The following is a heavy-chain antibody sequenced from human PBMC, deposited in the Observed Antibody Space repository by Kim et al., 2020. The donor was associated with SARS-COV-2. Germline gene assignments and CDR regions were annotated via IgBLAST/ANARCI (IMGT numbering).Heavy chain of an antibody. D-gene: IGHD3-10*01. Sequence: HTPSLKSRVTIPVCTIKNQFSLKLSSVTAADTAVYYCASMVRGATPFDYWGQGTLVTVSA. J-gene: IGHJ4*02. CDR3: ASMVRGATPFDY. V-gene: IGHV4-34*01.